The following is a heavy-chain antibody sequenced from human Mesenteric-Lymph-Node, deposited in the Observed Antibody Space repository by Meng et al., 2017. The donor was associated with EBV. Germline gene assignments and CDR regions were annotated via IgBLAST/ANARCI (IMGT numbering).Heavy chain of an antibody. CDR1: GASFSGYF. CDR2: INHSGGT. D-gene: IGHD4-23*01. J-gene: IGHJ4*02. CDR3: ARGGGVLTPLDY. V-gene: IGHV4-34*02. Sequence: QVPFQQGGGGLLQPSETLSLTCAVYGASFSGYFWSWIRQPLGKGLEWIGEINHSGGTNYNPSLESRVTISVDASKNQFSLKLRSVTAADTAVYYCARGGGVLTPLDYWGQGGLVTVSS.